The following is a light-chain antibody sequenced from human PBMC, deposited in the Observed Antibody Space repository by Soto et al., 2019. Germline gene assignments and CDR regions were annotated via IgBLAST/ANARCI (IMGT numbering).Light chain of an antibody. CDR2: RDS. V-gene: IGLV3-9*01. CDR1: NIGSKN. J-gene: IGLJ2*01. CDR3: QVGDSSTV. Sequence: SYELTQPLSVSVALGQTARITCGGNNIGSKNVHWYQQKPGQAPVLVIYRDSNRPSEIPERFSGSNSGNTATLTISRAQAGDEADYYFQVGDSSTVFGGGTKLTVL.